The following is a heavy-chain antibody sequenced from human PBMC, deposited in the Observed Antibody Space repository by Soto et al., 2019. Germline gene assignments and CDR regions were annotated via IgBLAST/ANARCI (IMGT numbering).Heavy chain of an antibody. J-gene: IGHJ5*02. CDR1: GGSFSGYY. D-gene: IGHD2-15*01. CDR3: ARGEDVVVVENWFDP. V-gene: IGHV4-34*01. Sequence: PSETLSVTCAVYGGSFSGYYWSWIRQPPGKGLEWIGEINHSGSTNYNPSLKSRVTISVDTSKNQFSLKLSSVTAADTAVYYCARGEDVVVVENWFDPWGQGTLVTVSS. CDR2: INHSGST.